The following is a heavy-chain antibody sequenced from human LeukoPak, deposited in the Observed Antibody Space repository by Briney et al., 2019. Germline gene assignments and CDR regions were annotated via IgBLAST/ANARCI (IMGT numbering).Heavy chain of an antibody. Sequence: SETLSLTCTVSGGSISSYYWSWIRQPPGKGLEWIGYIYYSGSTNYNPSLKSRVTISVDTSKNQFSLKLSSVTAADTAVYYCARLGNSGYYSDWGQGTLVTVSS. CDR1: GGSISSYY. D-gene: IGHD3-22*01. V-gene: IGHV4-59*08. CDR2: IYYSGST. CDR3: ARLGNSGYYSD. J-gene: IGHJ4*02.